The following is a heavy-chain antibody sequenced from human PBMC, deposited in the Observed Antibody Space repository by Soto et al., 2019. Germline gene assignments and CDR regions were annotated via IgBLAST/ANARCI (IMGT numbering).Heavy chain of an antibody. CDR2: ISGSGGST. CDR3: AKDLYARLFPAADKGTSAFDI. J-gene: IGHJ3*02. D-gene: IGHD2-2*01. CDR1: GFTFSSYA. V-gene: IGHV3-23*01. Sequence: PGGSLRLSCAASGFTFSSYAMSWVRQAPGKGLEWVSAISGSGGSTYYADSVKGRFTISRDNSKNTLYLQMNSLRAEDTAVYYCAKDLYARLFPAADKGTSAFDIWGQGTMVTVSS.